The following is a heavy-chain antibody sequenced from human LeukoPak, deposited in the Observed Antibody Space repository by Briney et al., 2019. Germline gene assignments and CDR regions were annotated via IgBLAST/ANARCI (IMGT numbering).Heavy chain of an antibody. Sequence: PSETLSLTCTVSGGSISSGGYYWSWIRQHPGKGLEWIRYIYYSGSTYYNPSLKSRVTISVDTSKNQFSLKLNSVTAADTAVYYCARDVWGRGAFDIWGQGTMVTVSS. CDR3: ARDVWGRGAFDI. CDR1: GGSISSGGYY. D-gene: IGHD7-27*01. J-gene: IGHJ3*02. V-gene: IGHV4-31*03. CDR2: IYYSGST.